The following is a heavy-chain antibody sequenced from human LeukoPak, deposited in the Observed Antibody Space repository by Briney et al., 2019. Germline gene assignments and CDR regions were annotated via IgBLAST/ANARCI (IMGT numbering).Heavy chain of an antibody. CDR2: IIPIFGTA. Sequence: GASVKVSCKASGGTFSSYAISWVRQAPGQGLEWMGGIIPIFGTANYAQKFQGRVTITADESTSTAYMELSSLRSEDTAVYYCAKDGGGTIFGMVIILHYMDVWGKGTTVTVSS. J-gene: IGHJ6*03. V-gene: IGHV1-69*13. CDR3: AKDGGGTIFGMVIILHYMDV. D-gene: IGHD3-3*01. CDR1: GGTFSSYA.